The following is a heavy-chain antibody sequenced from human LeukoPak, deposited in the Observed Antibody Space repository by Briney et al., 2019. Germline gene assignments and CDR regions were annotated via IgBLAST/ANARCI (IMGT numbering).Heavy chain of an antibody. CDR3: ATLRYFDWLLPAEYFQH. CDR1: GYSFTSYW. J-gene: IGHJ1*01. D-gene: IGHD3-9*01. V-gene: IGHV5-51*01. CDR2: IYPGDSDT. Sequence: PGESLKISCKGSGYSFTSYWIGWVRQMPGKGLEWMGIIYPGDSDTRYSPSFQGQVTISADKSISTAYLQWSSLKASDTAMYYCATLRYFDWLLPAEYFQHWGQGTLVTVSS.